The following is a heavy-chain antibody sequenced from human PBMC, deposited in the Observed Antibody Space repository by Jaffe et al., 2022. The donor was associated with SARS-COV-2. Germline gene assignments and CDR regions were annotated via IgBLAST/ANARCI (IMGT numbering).Heavy chain of an antibody. CDR3: ARGVTYYYYYMDV. J-gene: IGHJ6*03. CDR2: ISYDGSNK. D-gene: IGHD3-16*02. Sequence: QVQLVESGGGVVQPGRSLRLSCAASGFTFSSYAMHWVRQAPGKGLEWVAVISYDGSNKYYADSVKGRFTISRDNSKNTLYLQMNSLRAEDTAVYYCARGVTYYYYYMDVWGKGTTVTVSS. V-gene: IGHV3-30*04. CDR1: GFTFSSYA.